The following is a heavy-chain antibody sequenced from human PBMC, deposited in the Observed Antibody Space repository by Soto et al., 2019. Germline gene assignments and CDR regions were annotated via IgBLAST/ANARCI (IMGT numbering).Heavy chain of an antibody. Sequence: GGSLRLSCAASGFTFSDYYMSWIRQAPGKGLEWVSYISSSGSTIYYADSVKGRFTISRDNAKNSLYLQMNSLRAEDTAVYYCARDFEQLWLVPGWFDPWGQGTLVTVSS. D-gene: IGHD6-19*01. CDR1: GFTFSDYY. J-gene: IGHJ5*02. CDR3: ARDFEQLWLVPGWFDP. V-gene: IGHV3-11*01. CDR2: ISSSGSTI.